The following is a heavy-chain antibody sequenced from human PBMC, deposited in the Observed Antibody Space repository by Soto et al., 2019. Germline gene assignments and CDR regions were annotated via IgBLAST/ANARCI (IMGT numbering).Heavy chain of an antibody. CDR2: ISAHNGNT. CDR1: GYTFTSYG. CDR3: ARGRYGDY. D-gene: IGHD1-1*01. Sequence: QVHLVQSGAEVKKPGASVKVSCKASGYTFTSYGITWVRQAPGQGLEWMGWISAHNGNTDYAQKHQGRVIVTRDTSTSTAYMELRSLGPDDTAVYYCARGRYGDYGGQGALVTVSS. J-gene: IGHJ4*02. V-gene: IGHV1-18*01.